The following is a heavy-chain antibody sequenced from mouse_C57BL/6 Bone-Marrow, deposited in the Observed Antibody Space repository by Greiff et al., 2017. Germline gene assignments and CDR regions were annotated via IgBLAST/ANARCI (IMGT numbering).Heavy chain of an antibody. CDR2: IRLKSDNYAT. J-gene: IGHJ1*03. V-gene: IGHV6-3*01. CDR1: GFTFSNYW. D-gene: IGHD2-5*01. CDR3: TDSNSLYWYFDV. Sequence: EVKLEESGGGLVQPGGSMKLSCVASGFTFSNYWMNWVRQSPEKGLEWVAQIRLKSDNYATHYAESVKGRFTISRDDSKSSVYLQMNNLRAEDTGIYYCTDSNSLYWYFDVWGTGTTVTVSS.